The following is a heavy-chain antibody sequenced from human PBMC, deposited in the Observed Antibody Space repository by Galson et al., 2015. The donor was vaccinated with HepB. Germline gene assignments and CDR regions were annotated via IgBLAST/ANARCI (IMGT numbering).Heavy chain of an antibody. V-gene: IGHV1-18*04. CDR2: ISAYNDNT. Sequence: SVKVSCKASGYTFTSYGISWVRQAPGQGLEWMGWISAYNDNTNYAQKLQGRVTMTTDTSTSTAYMELRSLRSDDTAVYYCARDSPPMIVVAGAFDIWGQGTMVTVSS. D-gene: IGHD3-22*01. CDR1: GYTFTSYG. J-gene: IGHJ3*02. CDR3: ARDSPPMIVVAGAFDI.